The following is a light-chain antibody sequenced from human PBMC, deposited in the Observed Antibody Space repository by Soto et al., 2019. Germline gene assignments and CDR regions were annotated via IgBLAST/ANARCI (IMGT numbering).Light chain of an antibody. CDR3: QQTYSAPNT. J-gene: IGKJ4*01. V-gene: IGKV1-39*01. CDR2: GAS. Sequence: DLQMTQSPPSLSASVGDRVTITCRASPTISNYLNWYQQKPGKAPGLLIYGASNLQSGVPPRFSGSGSGTDFTLTIGSLQPEDFATYYCQQTYSAPNTFGGGTKVEVE. CDR1: PTISNY.